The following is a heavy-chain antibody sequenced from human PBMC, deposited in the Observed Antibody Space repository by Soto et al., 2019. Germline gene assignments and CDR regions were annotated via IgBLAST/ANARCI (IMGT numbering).Heavy chain of an antibody. CDR2: ISGSGGST. D-gene: IGHD5-12*01. J-gene: IGHJ3*02. CDR1: GVTFSSYA. Sequence: EVQLLESGGGLVQPGGSLRLSCAASGVTFSSYAMSWVRQAPGKGLEWVTAISGSGGSTYYADSVKGRFTISRDNSKNTLYQKRNSLRAEDTAIYYCAKDGRRGYSCDAFDIWGQGTMVTVSS. V-gene: IGHV3-23*01. CDR3: AKDGRRGYSCDAFDI.